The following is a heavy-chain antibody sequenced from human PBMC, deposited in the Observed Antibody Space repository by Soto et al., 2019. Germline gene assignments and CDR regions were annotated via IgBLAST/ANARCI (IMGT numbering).Heavy chain of an antibody. Sequence: QVQLVQSGAEVKKPGSSVKVSCKASGGSFSSYDIAWVRQASGQGLEWMGGIVPIFGSTNYAQRFRGIVTITPDKFTNTVYMELTSLTSEDTAVYYCASREKVDAFDVWGQGTRVTVSS. CDR1: GGSFSSYD. CDR3: ASREKVDAFDV. J-gene: IGHJ3*01. V-gene: IGHV1-69*06. D-gene: IGHD1-26*01. CDR2: IVPIFGST.